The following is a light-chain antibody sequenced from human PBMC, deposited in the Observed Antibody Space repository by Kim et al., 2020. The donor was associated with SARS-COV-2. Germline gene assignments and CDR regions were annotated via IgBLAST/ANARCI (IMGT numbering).Light chain of an antibody. V-gene: IGKV3-20*01. J-gene: IGKJ4*01. CDR3: QQYGASSLT. Sequence: EIVLTQSPGTLSLSPGERATLSCRASQSVSSGYLAWYQQKPGQAPRLLIYGASSRATGIPDRFSGSGSGTDFTLTISRLEPEDFAVYYCQQYGASSLTFGGGTKVDIK. CDR2: GAS. CDR1: QSVSSGY.